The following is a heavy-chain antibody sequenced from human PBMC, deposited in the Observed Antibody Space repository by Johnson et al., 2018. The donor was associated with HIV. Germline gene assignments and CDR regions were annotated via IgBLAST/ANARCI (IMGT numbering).Heavy chain of an antibody. J-gene: IGHJ3*02. CDR3: AREGQEFNDAFDI. Sequence: QVQLVESGGGVVQPGRSLRLSCAASGFIFSSYAVHWVRQAPGKGLEWVAVISDDGTNKFYADSVKGRFTISRDNSKNTMFLQMNSLRAEDTAVYYCAREGQEFNDAFDIWGQGTMVTVSS. CDR1: GFIFSSYA. D-gene: IGHD3-10*01. V-gene: IGHV3-30*04. CDR2: ISDDGTNK.